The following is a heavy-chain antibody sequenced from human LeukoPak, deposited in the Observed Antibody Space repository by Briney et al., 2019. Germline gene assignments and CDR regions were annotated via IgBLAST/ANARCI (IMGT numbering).Heavy chain of an antibody. V-gene: IGHV4-61*08. J-gene: IGHJ3*02. CDR1: GGFISRGDFY. Sequence: SETLSLTCTVSGGFISRGDFYWGWLRQPPGKGLEWIGYIYYSGSTNYNPSLKSRVTISLDTSKSQFSLKLSSVTAADTAVYYCARDPGTDSSGYNDAFDIWGQGTMVTVSS. CDR2: IYYSGST. D-gene: IGHD3-22*01. CDR3: ARDPGTDSSGYNDAFDI.